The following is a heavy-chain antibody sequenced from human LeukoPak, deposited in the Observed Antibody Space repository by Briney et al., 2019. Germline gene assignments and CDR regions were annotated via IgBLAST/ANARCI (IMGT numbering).Heavy chain of an antibody. Sequence: GGSLRLSCAASGFSVSDKYMAWVRQAPGQGLEWVSIIYSGGSTFYADSVKGRFTISRDHSKNVMYLQMNSLRAEDPAVYYCAKTSVGEGRIIGSGYFDNWGQGTLVTVSS. D-gene: IGHD2-15*01. J-gene: IGHJ4*02. CDR1: GFSVSDKY. V-gene: IGHV3-66*01. CDR3: AKTSVGEGRIIGSGYFDN. CDR2: IYSGGST.